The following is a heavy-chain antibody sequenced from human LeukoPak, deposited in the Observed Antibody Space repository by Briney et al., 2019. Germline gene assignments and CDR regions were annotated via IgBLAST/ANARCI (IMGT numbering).Heavy chain of an antibody. Sequence: SETLSLTCAVYGGSFSGYYGSWIRQPPGKGLEWIGEINHSGSTNYNPSLKSRVTISVDTSKNQFSLKLSSVTAADTAVYYCAREYCSSTSCYGWFDPWGQGTLVTVSS. V-gene: IGHV4-34*01. CDR3: AREYCSSTSCYGWFDP. CDR1: GGSFSGYY. J-gene: IGHJ5*02. D-gene: IGHD2-2*01. CDR2: INHSGST.